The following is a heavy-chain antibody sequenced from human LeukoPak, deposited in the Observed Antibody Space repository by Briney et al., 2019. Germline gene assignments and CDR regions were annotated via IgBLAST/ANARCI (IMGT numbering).Heavy chain of an antibody. J-gene: IGHJ4*02. V-gene: IGHV4-34*01. CDR3: ARLTRGYSYGYAW. CDR2: INHSGST. Sequence: TSETLSLTCTVSGGSISSYYWSWIRQPPGKGLEWIGEINHSGSTNYNPSLKSRVTISVDTSKNQFSLKLSSVTAADTAVYYCARLTRGYSYGYAWWGQGTLVTVSS. CDR1: GGSISSYY. D-gene: IGHD5-18*01.